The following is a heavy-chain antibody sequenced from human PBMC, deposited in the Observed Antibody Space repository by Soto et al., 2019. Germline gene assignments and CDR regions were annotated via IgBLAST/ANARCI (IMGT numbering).Heavy chain of an antibody. V-gene: IGHV3-49*05. Sequence: EVQLVESGRGLVKPGRSLRLSCETSGFTFGDYAMSWFRQAPGKGLEWVGFIRSRVYGGAVQYAASVRGRFTISRDDSKSVAYLQMNSLKAEDTAVYYCTKSMMVAVTGWFDPWSQGTLVTVSS. J-gene: IGHJ5*02. CDR1: GFTFGDYA. D-gene: IGHD3-22*01. CDR2: IRSRVYGGAV. CDR3: TKSMMVAVTGWFDP.